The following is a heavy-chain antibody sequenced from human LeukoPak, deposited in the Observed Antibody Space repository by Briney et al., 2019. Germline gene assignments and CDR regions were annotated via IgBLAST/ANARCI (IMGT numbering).Heavy chain of an antibody. J-gene: IGHJ4*02. CDR1: GYTFTGYY. D-gene: IGHD3-10*01. CDR3: ARESSGGIWFGELSPSDY. V-gene: IGHV1-2*02. CDR2: INPNSGGT. Sequence: ASVKVSCKASGYTFTGYYMHWVRQAPGQGLEWMGWINPNSGGTNYAQKFQGRVTITRDTSASTVYMELSSLRSEDTAVYYCARESSGGIWFGELSPSDYWGQGTLVTVSS.